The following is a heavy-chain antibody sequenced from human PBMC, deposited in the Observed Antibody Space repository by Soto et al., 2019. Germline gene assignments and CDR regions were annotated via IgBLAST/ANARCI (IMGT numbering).Heavy chain of an antibody. CDR1: GFTFSSYG. J-gene: IGHJ6*02. CDR3: AGLYSSNYYYYYGMDV. D-gene: IGHD5-18*01. CDR2: IWYDGSNK. V-gene: IGHV3-33*01. Sequence: GGSLRLSCAASGFTFSSYGMHWVRQAPGKGLEWVAVIWYDGSNKYYADSVKGRFTISRDNSKNTLYLQMNSLRAEDTAVYYCAGLYSSNYYYYYGMDVWGQGTTVTVSS.